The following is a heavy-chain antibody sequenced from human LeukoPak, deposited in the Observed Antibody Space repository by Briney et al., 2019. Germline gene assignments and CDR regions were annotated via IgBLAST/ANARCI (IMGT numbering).Heavy chain of an antibody. CDR3: ARDLYGDYGY. Sequence: GGSLRLSCAASGFTFSSYEMNWVRQAPGKGLEWVSYISSSGSTIYYADSVKGRFTISRDNAKNSLYLQMNSPRAEDTAVYYCARDLYGDYGYWGQGTLVTVSS. CDR2: ISSSGSTI. J-gene: IGHJ4*02. D-gene: IGHD4-17*01. V-gene: IGHV3-48*03. CDR1: GFTFSSYE.